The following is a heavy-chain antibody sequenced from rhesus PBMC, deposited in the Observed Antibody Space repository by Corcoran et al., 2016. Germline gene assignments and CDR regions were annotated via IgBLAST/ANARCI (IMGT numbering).Heavy chain of an antibody. CDR1: GGSISSSY. Sequence: QLQLQESGPGLVKPSETLSVTCAVSGGSISSSYWSWIRQAPGKGLEWMGDIYGSGSSTNYNSYLKSQVTLSVEPSKNQLSLQRSSVTAADTAVYYCARAPLEWWSFGYWGQGVLVTVSS. V-gene: IGHV4-169*02. CDR2: IYGSGSST. CDR3: ARAPLEWWSFGY. D-gene: IGHD2-39*02. J-gene: IGHJ4*01.